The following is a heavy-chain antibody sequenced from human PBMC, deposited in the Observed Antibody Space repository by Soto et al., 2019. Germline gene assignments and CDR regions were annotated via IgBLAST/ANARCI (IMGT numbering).Heavy chain of an antibody. CDR1: GGTFSSYA. CDR2: IIPIFGTA. D-gene: IGHD3-22*01. Sequence: SVKVSCKASGGTFSSYAISWVRQAPGQGLEWMGGIIPIFGTANYAQKFQGRVTITADESTSTAYMELSSLRSEDTAVYYCARDGGDSSGYYYGPKYYGMDVWGQGTKVTVYS. V-gene: IGHV1-69*13. CDR3: ARDGGDSSGYYYGPKYYGMDV. J-gene: IGHJ6*02.